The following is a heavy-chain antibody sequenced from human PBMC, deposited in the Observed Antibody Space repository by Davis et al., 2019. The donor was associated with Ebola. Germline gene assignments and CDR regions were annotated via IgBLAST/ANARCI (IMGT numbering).Heavy chain of an antibody. CDR2: INHSGST. CDR3: ARGGQLVPFDY. Sequence: SETLSLTCAVYGGSFSGYYWSWIRQPPGKGLEWIGEINHSGSTNYNPSLKSRVTISVDKSKNQFSLKLSSVTAADTAVYYCARGGQLVPFDYWGQGTLVTVSS. CDR1: GGSFSGYY. D-gene: IGHD6-6*01. V-gene: IGHV4-34*01. J-gene: IGHJ4*02.